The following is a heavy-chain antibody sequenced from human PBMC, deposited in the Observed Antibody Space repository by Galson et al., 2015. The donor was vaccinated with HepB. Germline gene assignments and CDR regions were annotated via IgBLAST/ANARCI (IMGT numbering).Heavy chain of an antibody. D-gene: IGHD3-22*01. Sequence: SVKVSCKASGYIFSNYAVHWVRQAPGQSLEWMGWINAGNGNTKQSQKFQDRVTITRDTSANTAYMELSSLRSEDTAVYYCASLGHYYDSSGYYGRGSYFDYWGQGTLVTVSS. V-gene: IGHV1-3*01. CDR1: GYIFSNYA. CDR3: ASLGHYYDSSGYYGRGSYFDY. CDR2: INAGNGNT. J-gene: IGHJ4*02.